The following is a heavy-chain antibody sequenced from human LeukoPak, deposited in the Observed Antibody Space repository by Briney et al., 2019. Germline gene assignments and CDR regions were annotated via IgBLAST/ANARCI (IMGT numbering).Heavy chain of an antibody. CDR2: IDSSSSII. D-gene: IGHD3-3*01. V-gene: IGHV3-48*01. CDR1: AFTFSSYS. J-gene: IGHJ6*03. Sequence: PGGSLRLSCAVSAFTFSSYSMNWVRQAPGKGLEWVSYIDSSSSIIYYADSVKGRFTISRDNAKYSLYLQMNSLRAEDTAVYYCARAPALRFLEYYYYYMDVWGTGTTVTVSS. CDR3: ARAPALRFLEYYYYYMDV.